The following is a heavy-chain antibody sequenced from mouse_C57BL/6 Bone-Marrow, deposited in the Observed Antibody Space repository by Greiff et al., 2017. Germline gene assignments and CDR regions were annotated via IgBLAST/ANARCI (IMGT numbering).Heavy chain of an antibody. CDR2: LNPSTGGT. V-gene: IGHV1-42*01. Sequence: EVQLQQSGPELVKPGASVKISCKASGYSFTGYYMNWVKQSPEKSLEWIGELNPSTGGTTYNQKFKAKAPLTVDKSSSTAYMQLKSLTSEDSAVYYCARSGGNYPFAYWGQGTLVTVSA. CDR3: ARSGGNYPFAY. J-gene: IGHJ3*01. CDR1: GYSFTGYY. D-gene: IGHD2-1*01.